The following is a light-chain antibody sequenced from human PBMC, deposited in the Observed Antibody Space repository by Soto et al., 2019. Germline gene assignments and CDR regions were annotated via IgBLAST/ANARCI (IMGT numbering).Light chain of an antibody. Sequence: EIVLTQSPGTLSLSPGERATLSCRASQSVSSSYLAWYQQKPGQAPRLLIYGASSRATGIPDRFSGSGSGTDFTIITSRLEPEDFAVYYCQQYDSCSLYTFGQGTKVEIK. CDR1: QSVSSSY. CDR2: GAS. J-gene: IGKJ2*01. CDR3: QQYDSCSLYT. V-gene: IGKV3-20*01.